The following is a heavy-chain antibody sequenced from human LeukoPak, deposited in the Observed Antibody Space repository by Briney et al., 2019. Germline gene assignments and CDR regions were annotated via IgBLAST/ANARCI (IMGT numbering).Heavy chain of an antibody. CDR2: ISSGGTT. Sequence: PGGSLRLSCAASGFTFSSNYMTWVRQAPGKGLEWVSVISSGGTTYYSASVKGRFTISRDNSKNTLYLQMNSLRAEDTAVYYCARDAVVRGVEYWGQGTLVTVSS. D-gene: IGHD3-10*01. CDR1: GFTFSSNY. CDR3: ARDAVVRGVEY. V-gene: IGHV3-53*01. J-gene: IGHJ4*02.